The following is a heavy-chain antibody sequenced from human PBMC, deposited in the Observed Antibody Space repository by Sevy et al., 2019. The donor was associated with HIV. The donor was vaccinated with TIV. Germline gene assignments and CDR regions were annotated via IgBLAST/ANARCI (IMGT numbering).Heavy chain of an antibody. D-gene: IGHD6-13*01. J-gene: IGHJ5*02. CDR3: AKVGSIAAAGTGWFDP. V-gene: IGHV3-23*01. Sequence: GGSLRLSCAASGFTFSSYAMSWVRQAPGKWLEWVSAISGSGGSTYYADSVKGRFTISRDNSKNTLYLQMNSLRAEDTAVYYCAKVGSIAAAGTGWFDPWGQGTLVTVSS. CDR1: GFTFSSYA. CDR2: ISGSGGST.